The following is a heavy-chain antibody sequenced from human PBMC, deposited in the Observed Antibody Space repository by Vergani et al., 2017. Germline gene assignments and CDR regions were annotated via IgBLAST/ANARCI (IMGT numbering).Heavy chain of an antibody. CDR1: GYIFSNFW. V-gene: IGHV5-51*01. D-gene: IGHD3-10*01. J-gene: IGHJ3*01. CDR2: IYPGDSEV. CDR3: ASGGHGSENGGALQL. Sequence: EKQLVQSGSETKKPGESLKISCQAFGYIFSNFWIGWVRQRPGRGLEWMGIIYPGDSEVKSNPTFRGQVIFSVDTSVNTAYLQWRSVQASDTATYFCASGGHGSENGGALQLWGQGTIITVSS.